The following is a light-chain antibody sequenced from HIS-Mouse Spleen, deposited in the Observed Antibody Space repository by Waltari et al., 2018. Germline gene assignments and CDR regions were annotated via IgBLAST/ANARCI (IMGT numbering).Light chain of an antibody. CDR1: SSDVGGYNY. J-gene: IGLJ2*01. V-gene: IGLV2-8*01. Sequence: QPALTQPPSASGSPGQSVTISCTGTSSDVGGYNYVSWYQQHPGNAPKRMIYEVSKRPSGVPDRFSGSKSGNTASLTVSGLQAEDEADYYCSSYAGSNNLVFGGGTK. CDR3: SSYAGSNNLV. CDR2: EVS.